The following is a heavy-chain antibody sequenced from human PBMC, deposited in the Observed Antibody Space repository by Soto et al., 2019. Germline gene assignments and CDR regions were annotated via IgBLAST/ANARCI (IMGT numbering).Heavy chain of an antibody. J-gene: IGHJ4*02. CDR2: IIPMFDIV. Sequence: QVQLVQSGAEVKKPGSSVKVSCRASGGTFSGYTLSWIRQAPGQGLEWMGRIIPMFDIVNYAQKFQGRVTMTADKSTSTTFMELSSLRSEDTAVYFCARVGPDYVDYGNFDSWGQGTLVTVSS. CDR1: GGTFSGYT. V-gene: IGHV1-69*02. D-gene: IGHD4-17*01. CDR3: ARVGPDYVDYGNFDS.